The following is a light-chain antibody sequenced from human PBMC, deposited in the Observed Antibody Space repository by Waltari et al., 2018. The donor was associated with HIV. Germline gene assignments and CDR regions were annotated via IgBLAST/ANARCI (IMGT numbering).Light chain of an antibody. CDR2: TND. CDR1: SPHLRRTT. Sequence: QSVLTQPPSASGAPGPRVPISCSGSSPHLRRTTFNLYQRLPGPAPKLLIYTNDQRPSGVPDRFSGSKSGTSASLAISGLQSEDEADYYCAAWDDRLNGQVFGGGTKLTVL. J-gene: IGLJ3*02. V-gene: IGLV1-44*01. CDR3: AAWDDRLNGQV.